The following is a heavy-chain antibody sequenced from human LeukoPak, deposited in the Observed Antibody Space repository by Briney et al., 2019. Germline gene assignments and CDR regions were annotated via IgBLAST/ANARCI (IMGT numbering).Heavy chain of an antibody. D-gene: IGHD4-17*01. J-gene: IGHJ4*02. Sequence: GGPLRPSFGALGITFRSYATSWGPQAPGKGLEWGSAFSGSGGSTYYADSVKGRFTISRDNSKNTLYLQMNSLRAEDTAVYYCAREQAFGDYVSYFDYWGQGTLVTVSS. V-gene: IGHV3-23*01. CDR2: FSGSGGST. CDR1: GITFRSYA. CDR3: AREQAFGDYVSYFDY.